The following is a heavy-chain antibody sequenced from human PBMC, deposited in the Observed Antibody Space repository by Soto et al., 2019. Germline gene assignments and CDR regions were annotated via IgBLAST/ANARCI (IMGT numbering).Heavy chain of an antibody. J-gene: IGHJ3*02. Sequence: GGSLRLSCAASGFTFDDYAMHWVRQAPGKGLEWVPGISWNSGSIGYADSVKGRFTISRDNAKNSLYLQMNSLRAEDTALYYCAHRDGYNYGGAFDIWGQGTMVTVPS. CDR3: AHRDGYNYGGAFDI. D-gene: IGHD5-12*01. V-gene: IGHV3-9*01. CDR1: GFTFDDYA. CDR2: ISWNSGSI.